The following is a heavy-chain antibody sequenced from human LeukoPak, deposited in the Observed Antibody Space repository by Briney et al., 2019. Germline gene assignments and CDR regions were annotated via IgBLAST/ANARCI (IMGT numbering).Heavy chain of an antibody. CDR1: GYTFTNYD. J-gene: IGHJ4*02. CDR3: ARPPMGVGALE. V-gene: IGHV1-8*01. D-gene: IGHD1-26*01. CDR2: MRPSNGNT. Sequence: GASVKVSCKASGYTFTNYDINWVRQAAGQGPEWMGWMRPSNGNTGYAQKFQGRVTMTRSTSINTAYMELSSLRSDDTAVYYCARPPMGVGALEWGQGTLVTVSS.